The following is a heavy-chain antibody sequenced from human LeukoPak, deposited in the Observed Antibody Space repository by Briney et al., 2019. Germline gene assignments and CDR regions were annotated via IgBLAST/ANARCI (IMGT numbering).Heavy chain of an antibody. CDR2: VYYSGVT. Sequence: SETLSLTCTVSGDSISSYYWSWIRQPPGKGLEWIGYVYYSGVTNYNPSLKSRVTISVDTSKNQFSLKLSSVTAADTAVYYFARLGADTSGYYYGRNSYYVDVWGKGTTVTVSS. V-gene: IGHV4-59*01. CDR3: ARLGADTSGYYYGRNSYYVDV. J-gene: IGHJ6*03. CDR1: GDSISSYY. D-gene: IGHD3-22*01.